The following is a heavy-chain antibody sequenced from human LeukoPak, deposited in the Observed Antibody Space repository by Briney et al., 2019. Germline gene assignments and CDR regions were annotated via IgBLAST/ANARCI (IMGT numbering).Heavy chain of an antibody. D-gene: IGHD3-22*01. CDR1: GFTFSSYE. J-gene: IGHJ4*02. V-gene: IGHV3-48*03. CDR2: ISSSGTTI. Sequence: GGSLRLSCAAFGFTFSSYEMNWVRQAPGKGLERVSYISSSGTTIYYADSVKGRFTISRDNAKNSLYLQMNSLRAEDTAVYYCARASYHTSGYVFDYWGQGTLVTVSS. CDR3: ARASYHTSGYVFDY.